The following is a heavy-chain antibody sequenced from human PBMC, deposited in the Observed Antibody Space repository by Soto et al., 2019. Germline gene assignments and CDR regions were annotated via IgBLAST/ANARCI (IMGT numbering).Heavy chain of an antibody. D-gene: IGHD1-7*01. J-gene: IGHJ6*02. CDR1: GGSISSGGYY. Sequence: SETLSLTCTVSGGSISSGGYYWSWIRQHPGKGLEWIGYIYHSGSTYYNPSLKSRVTISVDRSKNQFSLKLSSVTAADTAVYYCARAGAGTRENYYYYGMDVWGQGTTVTVSS. CDR3: ARAGAGTRENYYYYGMDV. CDR2: IYHSGST. V-gene: IGHV4-30-2*01.